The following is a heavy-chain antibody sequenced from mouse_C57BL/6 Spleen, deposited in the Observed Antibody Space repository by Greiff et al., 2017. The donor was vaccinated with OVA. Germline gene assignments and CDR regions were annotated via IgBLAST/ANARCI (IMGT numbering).Heavy chain of an antibody. J-gene: IGHJ2*01. CDR3: TTHYYGLYYFDY. D-gene: IGHD1-1*01. CDR2: ISSGGDYI. V-gene: IGHV5-9-1*02. CDR1: GFTFSSYA. Sequence: DVKLQESGEGLVKPGGSLKLSCAASGFTFSSYAMSWVRQTPEKRLEWVAYISSGGDYIYYADTVKGRFTISRDNARNTLYLQMSSLKSEDTAMYYCTTHYYGLYYFDYWGQGTTLTVSS.